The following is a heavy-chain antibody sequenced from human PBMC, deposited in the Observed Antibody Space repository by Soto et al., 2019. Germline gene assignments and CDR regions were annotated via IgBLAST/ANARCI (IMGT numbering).Heavy chain of an antibody. J-gene: IGHJ4*02. CDR1: GGTFSRHA. D-gene: IGHD3-22*01. V-gene: IGHV1-69*01. CDR2: IIPMFGTA. Sequence: QVQLVQSGAEVRKPGSSVKVSCKASGGTFSRHAISWVRQAPGQGLEWMGGIIPMFGTANHAQKFQVRVTIIADESTSTAYMELSSLRAEDTAIYYCARGWGYDSSDYYYAYWGQGTVVIVSS. CDR3: ARGWGYDSSDYYYAY.